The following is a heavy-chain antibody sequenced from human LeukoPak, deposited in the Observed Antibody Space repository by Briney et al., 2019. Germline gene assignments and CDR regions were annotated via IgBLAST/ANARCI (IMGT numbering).Heavy chain of an antibody. V-gene: IGHV3-7*03. CDR1: GFTFSSHR. J-gene: IGHJ4*02. D-gene: IGHD3-3*01. CDR3: ARDFGRPTTFDY. Sequence: GGSLRLSCAASGFTFSSHRMSWVRQTPGKGLERVATIKRDGSEEYYVGSVNGRFTISRDNAKNSLYLQMNSLRAEDTGMYYCARDFGRPTTFDYWGQGTLVTVSS. CDR2: IKRDGSEE.